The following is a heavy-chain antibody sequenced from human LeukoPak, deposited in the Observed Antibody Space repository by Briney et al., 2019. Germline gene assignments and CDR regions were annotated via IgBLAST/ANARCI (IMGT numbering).Heavy chain of an antibody. CDR1: GHTFTSYG. CDR3: ARDSSGYYPFDY. J-gene: IGHJ4*02. V-gene: IGHV1-18*01. CDR2: ISAYNGNT. D-gene: IGHD3-22*01. Sequence: ASVKVSCKASGHTFTSYGISWVRQAPGQGLEWMGWISAYNGNTNYAQKLQGRVTMTTDTSTSTAYMELRSLRSDDTAVYYCARDSSGYYPFDYWGQGTLVTVSS.